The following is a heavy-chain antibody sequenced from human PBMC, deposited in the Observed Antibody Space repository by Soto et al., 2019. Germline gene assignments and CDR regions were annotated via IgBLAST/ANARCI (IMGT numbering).Heavy chain of an antibody. CDR3: ARGARRSWSDY. J-gene: IGHJ4*02. V-gene: IGHV4-34*01. D-gene: IGHD6-13*01. CDR1: VGSFSGYY. CDR2: INHSGST. Sequence: SETLSLTCAVYVGSFSGYYWSWIRQPPGKGLEWIGEINHSGSTNYNPSLKSRVTISVDTSKNQFSLKLSSVTAADTAVYYCARGARRSWSDYWGQGTLVTVSS.